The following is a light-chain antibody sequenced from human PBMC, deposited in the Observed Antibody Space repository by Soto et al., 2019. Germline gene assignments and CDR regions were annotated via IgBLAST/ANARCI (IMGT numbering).Light chain of an antibody. CDR3: SSYTSSSTYV. J-gene: IGLJ1*01. CDR1: SSDVGGYNY. V-gene: IGLV2-14*01. CDR2: EVS. Sequence: QPALTQPASVSGSPGQSITISCTGTSSDVGGYNYVSWYQQHPGKAPKLMIYEVSNRPSGVSNRLSGSKSGNTASLTISGLQAEDEADYYCSSYTSSSTYVFGTGTKVTVL.